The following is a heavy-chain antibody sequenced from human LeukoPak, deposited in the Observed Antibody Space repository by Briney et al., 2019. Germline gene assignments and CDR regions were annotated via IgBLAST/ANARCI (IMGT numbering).Heavy chain of an antibody. V-gene: IGHV5-51*03. CDR2: IYAGDSDT. CDR3: ARYAGTTSSFDY. Sequence: KSGESVNISCKGSGYIFTSYWIGCVRQMSGKGLEWMGIIYAGDSDTRYSPSFQGQVTISADKSISTPYLQWSSLKASDTAMYYCARYAGTTSSFDYWGQGTLVTVSS. D-gene: IGHD1-7*01. CDR1: GYIFTSYW. J-gene: IGHJ4*02.